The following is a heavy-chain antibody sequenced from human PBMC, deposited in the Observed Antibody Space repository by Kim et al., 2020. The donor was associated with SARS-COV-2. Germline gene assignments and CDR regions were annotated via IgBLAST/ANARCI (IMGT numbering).Heavy chain of an antibody. Sequence: YAASVKGRFTISRDDSKSIAYLQMNSLKTEDTAVYYCTRDALLWFGELHIWGQGTMVTVSS. V-gene: IGHV3-49*02. J-gene: IGHJ3*02. CDR3: TRDALLWFGELHI. D-gene: IGHD3-10*01.